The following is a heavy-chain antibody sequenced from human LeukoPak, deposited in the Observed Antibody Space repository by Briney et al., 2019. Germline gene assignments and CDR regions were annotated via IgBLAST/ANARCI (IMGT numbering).Heavy chain of an antibody. D-gene: IGHD2-21*01. V-gene: IGHV4-30-2*01. J-gene: IGHJ6*03. CDR2: IYHSGST. Sequence: KSSETLSLTCTVSGGSISSGGYYWSWIRQPPGKGLEWIGYIYHSGSTYYNPSLKSRVTISVDRSKNQFSLKLSSVTAADTAVYYCARQGPGLLFHYYYYMDVWGKGTTVTVSS. CDR3: ARQGPGLLFHYYYYMDV. CDR1: GGSISSGGYY.